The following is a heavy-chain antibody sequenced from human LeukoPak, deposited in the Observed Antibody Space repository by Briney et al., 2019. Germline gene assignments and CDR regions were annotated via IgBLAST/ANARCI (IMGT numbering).Heavy chain of an antibody. Sequence: GGPLRLSCAASGFTFSSYAMHWVRRAPGKALEWVATISSDGGNRYYSDSVKGRFTISRDNSKNTLYLQMNGLRAEDTAVYYCAKEYSSSWYAFDIWGQGTMVTASS. D-gene: IGHD6-13*01. CDR1: GFTFSSYA. J-gene: IGHJ3*02. CDR3: AKEYSSSWYAFDI. CDR2: ISSDGGNR. V-gene: IGHV3-30-3*01.